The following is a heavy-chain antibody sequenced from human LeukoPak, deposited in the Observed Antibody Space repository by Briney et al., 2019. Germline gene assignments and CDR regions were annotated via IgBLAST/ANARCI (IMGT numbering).Heavy chain of an antibody. J-gene: IGHJ4*02. CDR2: LRSSDNTI. V-gene: IGHV3-48*02. CDR3: ARDGYSSSWSDFDY. D-gene: IGHD6-13*01. CDR1: GFTFSSYN. Sequence: GWSLRLSCTASGFTFSSYNMNWVRQAPGKGLEWVAYLRSSDNTIYYADSVKGRFTISRDNAKNSLCLQMNGLRDEDTAVYYCARDGYSSSWSDFDYWGQGTLVTVSS.